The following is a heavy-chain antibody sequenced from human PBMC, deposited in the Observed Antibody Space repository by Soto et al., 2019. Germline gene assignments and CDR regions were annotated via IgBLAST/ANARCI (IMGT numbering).Heavy chain of an antibody. CDR3: VRQFRDFDS. D-gene: IGHD2-21*01. CDR2: ISTESLTI. CDR1: GFTFSRYS. Sequence: GGSLRLSCEASGFTFSRYSMNWVRQAPGKGLEWVSYISTESLTIFYADSVEGRFTISRDNAKNSLFLQIDNLRDEDTAVYYCVRQFRDFDSWGQGTLVTVSS. J-gene: IGHJ4*02. V-gene: IGHV3-48*02.